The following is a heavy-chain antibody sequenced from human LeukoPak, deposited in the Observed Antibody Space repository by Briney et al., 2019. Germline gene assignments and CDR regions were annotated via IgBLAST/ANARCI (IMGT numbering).Heavy chain of an antibody. V-gene: IGHV1-69*05. D-gene: IGHD2-2*01. CDR2: IIPIFGTA. Sequence: SVKVSCKASGGTFSSYAISWVRQAPGQGLEWMGGIIPIFGTANYAQKFQGRVTITTDESTSTAYMELSSLRSEDTAVYYCARDIVVVPAQPNWFDPWGQGTLVTVSS. J-gene: IGHJ5*02. CDR3: ARDIVVVPAQPNWFDP. CDR1: GGTFSSYA.